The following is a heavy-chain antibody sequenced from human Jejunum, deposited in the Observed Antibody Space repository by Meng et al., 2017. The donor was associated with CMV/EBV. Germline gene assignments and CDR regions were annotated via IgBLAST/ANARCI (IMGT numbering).Heavy chain of an antibody. J-gene: IGHJ4*02. D-gene: IGHD3-3*01. CDR3: ARDSVRSPGGY. V-gene: IGHV1-2*02. Sequence: CKTSGYTFTDYYMHWVRQAPGQGLEWVGWINPNSGDTNYAQKFQGRVTMTRDTSTSTAYMELSRLRSDDTAMYYCARDSVRSPGGYWGQGTLVTVSS. CDR2: INPNSGDT. CDR1: GYTFTDYY.